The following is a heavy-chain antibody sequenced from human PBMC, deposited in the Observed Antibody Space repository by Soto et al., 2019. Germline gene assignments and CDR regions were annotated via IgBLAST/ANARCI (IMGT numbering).Heavy chain of an antibody. J-gene: IGHJ6*02. CDR2: ISSSSSTI. V-gene: IGHV3-48*01. CDR3: ARADSGYAHGYYYYGMDV. D-gene: IGHD5-12*01. CDR1: GFTFSSYS. Sequence: LRLSCAASGFTFSSYSMNWVRQAPGKGLEWVSYISSSSSTIYYADSVKGRFTISRDNAKNSLYLQMNSLRAEDTAVYYCARADSGYAHGYYYYGMDVWGQGTTVPVSS.